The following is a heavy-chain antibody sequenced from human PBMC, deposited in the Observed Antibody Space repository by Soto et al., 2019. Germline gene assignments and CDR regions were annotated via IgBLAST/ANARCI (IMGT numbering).Heavy chain of an antibody. CDR2: ISAYNGNT. J-gene: IGHJ4*02. CDR1: GYTFTSYG. Sequence: ASVKVSCKASGYTFTSYGIRWVRQAPGQGREWMGWISAYNGNTDYAQKRQGRVTMTTDTSTRTAYMEVRSLRSDATTVYYCSRYRGYSYGYLDYWGQGTLDTVSS. D-gene: IGHD5-18*01. V-gene: IGHV1-18*01. CDR3: SRYRGYSYGYLDY.